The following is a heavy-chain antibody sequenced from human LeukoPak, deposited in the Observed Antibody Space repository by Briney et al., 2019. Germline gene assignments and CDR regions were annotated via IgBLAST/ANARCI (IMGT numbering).Heavy chain of an antibody. D-gene: IGHD6-19*01. CDR2: ISWNSGSI. V-gene: IGHV3-9*01. CDR1: GFTFDNSA. Sequence: PGGSLRLSCAASGFTFDNSAMHWVRQAPGKGLEWVSGISWNSGSIGYADSVKGRFTISRDNAKNSLYLQMNSLRAEDTALYYCAKVHSSGWLGPFDYWGQGTLVTVSS. CDR3: AKVHSSGWLGPFDY. J-gene: IGHJ4*02.